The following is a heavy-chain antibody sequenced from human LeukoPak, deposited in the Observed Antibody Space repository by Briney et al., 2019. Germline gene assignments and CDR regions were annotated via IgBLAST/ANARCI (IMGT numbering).Heavy chain of an antibody. V-gene: IGHV3-21*01. Sequence: GGSLRLSCAASGFTFSSYAMSWVRQAPGKGLEWVSSISSSSSCIYYADSVKGRFTISRDNAKNSLYLQMNSLRAEDTAVYYCARYYYDSSGYSPAFDYWGQGTLVTVSS. CDR2: ISSSSSCI. D-gene: IGHD3-22*01. CDR1: GFTFSSYA. CDR3: ARYYYDSSGYSPAFDY. J-gene: IGHJ4*02.